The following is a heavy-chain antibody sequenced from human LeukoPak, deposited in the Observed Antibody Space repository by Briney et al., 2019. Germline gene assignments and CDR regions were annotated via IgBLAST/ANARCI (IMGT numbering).Heavy chain of an antibody. CDR3: ARAVVVPAAMLDYFDY. J-gene: IGHJ4*02. CDR1: GYSISSGYY. V-gene: IGHV4-38-2*02. CDR2: IYHSGST. D-gene: IGHD2-2*01. Sequence: SETLSLTCTVSGYSISSGYYWGWIRQPPGKGLEWTGSIYHSGSTYYNPSLKSRVTISVDTSKNQFSLKLSSVTAADTAVYYCARAVVVPAAMLDYFDYWGQGTLVTVSS.